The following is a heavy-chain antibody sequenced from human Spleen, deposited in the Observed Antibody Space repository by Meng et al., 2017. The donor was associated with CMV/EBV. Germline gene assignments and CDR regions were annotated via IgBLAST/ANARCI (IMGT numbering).Heavy chain of an antibody. CDR1: GYIFTGQY. V-gene: IGHV1-46*01. J-gene: IGHJ4*02. Sequence: ASVKVSCKASGYIFTGQYIHWVRQAPGQGLEWMGIINPSDASTTYAQKFRGRVTMTSDTSTSTVYMELNSLRFEDTALYYCARLFGRVPPVATVAFWSGYFDYWGQGTLVTVSS. D-gene: IGHD3-3*01. CDR2: INPSDAST. CDR3: ARLFGRVPPVATVAFWSGYFDY.